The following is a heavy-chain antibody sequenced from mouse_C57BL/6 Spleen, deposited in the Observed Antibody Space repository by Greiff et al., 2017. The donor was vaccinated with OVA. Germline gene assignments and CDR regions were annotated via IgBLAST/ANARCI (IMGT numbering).Heavy chain of an antibody. CDR2: ISYAGSN. V-gene: IGHV3-6*01. CDR3: ARNWYFDV. J-gene: IGHJ1*03. CDR1: GYSITSGYY. Sequence: EVQLQESGPGLVKPSQSLSLTCSVTGYSITSGYYWNWIRQFPGNKLEWMGYISYAGSNNYNPSLKNRISITRDTSKNQFFLKLNSVTTEDTATYYCARNWYFDVWGTGTTVTVSS.